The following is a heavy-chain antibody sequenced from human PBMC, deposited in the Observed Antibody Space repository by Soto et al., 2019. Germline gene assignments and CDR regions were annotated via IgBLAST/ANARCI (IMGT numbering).Heavy chain of an antibody. CDR1: GFTFSSYS. CDR3: ARDWGSDNSGYDLGWFDP. V-gene: IGHV3-48*02. CDR2: ISSSSSTI. D-gene: IGHD5-12*01. J-gene: IGHJ5*02. Sequence: EVQLVESGGGLVQPGGSLRLSCAASGFTFSSYSMNWVRQAPGKGLEWVSYISSSSSTIYYADSVKGRFTISRDNAKNSLYLQMNSLRDEDTAVYYCARDWGSDNSGYDLGWFDPWGQGTLVTVSS.